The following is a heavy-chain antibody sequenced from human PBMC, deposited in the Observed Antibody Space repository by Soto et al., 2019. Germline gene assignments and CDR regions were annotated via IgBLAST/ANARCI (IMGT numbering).Heavy chain of an antibody. J-gene: IGHJ4*01. D-gene: IGHD3-10*01. V-gene: IGHV4-59*01. CDR2: IHNSGST. CDR1: GGSITSYY. CDR3: ARRLSGTDY. Sequence: QVQLQESGPGLVKPSETLSLTCTVSGGSITSYYWRWIRQPPGKGLEWIGYIHNSGSTSYNPSLQSRVTISADVSKNQFSLDLRSVTAADTAVYYCARRLSGTDYWGHGTLVTVSS.